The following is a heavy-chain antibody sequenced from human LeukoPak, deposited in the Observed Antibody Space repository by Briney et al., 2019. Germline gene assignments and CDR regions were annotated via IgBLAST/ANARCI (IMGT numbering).Heavy chain of an antibody. CDR3: ARAMIDDAFDI. D-gene: IGHD3-22*01. CDR1: VGSISSYY. CDR2: IYYSGST. J-gene: IGHJ3*02. V-gene: IGHV4-59*01. Sequence: PSETLSLTCTVSVGSISSYYWSWVRQPPGKGLEWVGYIYYSGSTKYNPSLKSRVTISVDTSKNQFSLKLSSVTAADTAVYYCARAMIDDAFDIWGQGTMVTVS.